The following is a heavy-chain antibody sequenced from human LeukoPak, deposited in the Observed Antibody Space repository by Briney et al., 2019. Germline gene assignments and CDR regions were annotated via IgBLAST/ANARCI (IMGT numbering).Heavy chain of an antibody. CDR3: ARRIADYSSYNWFDP. J-gene: IGHJ5*02. Sequence: IIPIFCTANYAHKFQGRVTITADESTSRAYMELSRLRSEDTAVYYCARRIADYSSYNWFDPWGQGTLVTVSS. D-gene: IGHD4-11*01. V-gene: IGHV1-69*01. CDR2: IIPIFCTA.